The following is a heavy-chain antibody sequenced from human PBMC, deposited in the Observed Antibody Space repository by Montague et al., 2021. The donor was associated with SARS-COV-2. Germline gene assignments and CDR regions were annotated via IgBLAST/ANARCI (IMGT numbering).Heavy chain of an antibody. D-gene: IGHD6-19*01. V-gene: IGHV3-30*04. CDR3: ARDQWLLFPFDY. CDR1: GFSLNTNA. Sequence: SLRLSCAVSGFSLNTNAVHWVRQAPGKGLEWVAVISYDGTNKYYEESVKGRFTISRDNSKNTVYLQMDSLRPEDTAMYYYARDQWLLFPFDYWGQGTLVTVSS. CDR2: ISYDGTNK. J-gene: IGHJ4*02.